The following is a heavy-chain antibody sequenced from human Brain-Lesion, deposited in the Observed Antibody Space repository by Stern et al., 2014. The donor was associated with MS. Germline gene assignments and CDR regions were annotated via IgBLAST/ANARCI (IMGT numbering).Heavy chain of an antibody. CDR1: GYIFTGYY. CDR2: INPNTGGT. Sequence: QVQLVQSGAEVKKPGASVKVSCKTSGYIFTGYYIHWVRQAPGQGLEWMAWINPNTGGTKYAQKFQGRVTMSRDTSISTAYVELSSLTYDDTAVYYCARDQRGITIFGVVTDYYYLGMDVWGQGTTVTVSS. CDR3: ARDQRGITIFGVVTDYYYLGMDV. V-gene: IGHV1-2*02. D-gene: IGHD3-3*01. J-gene: IGHJ6*02.